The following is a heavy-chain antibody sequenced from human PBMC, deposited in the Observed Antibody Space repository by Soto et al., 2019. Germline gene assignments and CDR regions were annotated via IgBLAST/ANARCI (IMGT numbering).Heavy chain of an antibody. D-gene: IGHD2-8*01. J-gene: IGHJ3*02. CDR3: ARLDQQGYCTNGICPGPFDI. V-gene: IGHV5-51*01. Sequence: PGESLKISCKGSGYSFTNYWIGWVRQMPGKGLEWMGIIYPGDSDTRYSPSFQGQVTISADRSASTAYLQWSSLKASDTAMYYCARLDQQGYCTNGICPGPFDIWGQGTMVTVSS. CDR2: IYPGDSDT. CDR1: GYSFTNYW.